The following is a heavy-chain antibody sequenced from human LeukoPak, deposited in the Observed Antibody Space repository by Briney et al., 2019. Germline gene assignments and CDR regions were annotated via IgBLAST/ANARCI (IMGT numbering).Heavy chain of an antibody. V-gene: IGHV3-23*01. Sequence: GGSLRLSCAASAFTFSGYAMSWVRQAPGKGLEWVSAISGRGDSTYYADSVRGRFTISRDNSKSTLSLQMNSLRADDTAIYYCATYRQVLLPFESWGQGTLVTVSS. CDR1: AFTFSGYA. CDR2: ISGRGDST. CDR3: ATYRQVLLPFES. D-gene: IGHD2-8*02. J-gene: IGHJ4*02.